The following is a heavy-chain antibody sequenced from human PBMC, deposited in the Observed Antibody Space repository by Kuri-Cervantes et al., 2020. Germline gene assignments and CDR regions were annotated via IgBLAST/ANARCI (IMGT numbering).Heavy chain of an antibody. J-gene: IGHJ4*02. D-gene: IGHD5-24*01. CDR1: GFTFSSYA. CDR3: AKMILRRDGYNLACTD. CDR2: ISYDGSNK. Sequence: GGSLRLSCAASGFTFSSYAMHWVRQAPGKGLEWVAVISYDGSNKYYADSVKGRFTISRDNSKNTLYLQMNSLRTEDTALYYCAKMILRRDGYNLACTDWGQGTLVTVSS. V-gene: IGHV3-30-3*02.